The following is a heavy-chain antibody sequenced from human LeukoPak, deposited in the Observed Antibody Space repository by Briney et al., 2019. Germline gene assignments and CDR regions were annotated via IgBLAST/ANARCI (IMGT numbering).Heavy chain of an antibody. CDR3: ARVLGLAARRGFDY. CDR2: IYFSGTT. D-gene: IGHD6-6*01. CDR1: GGSISSTSYF. Sequence: SETLSLTCTVSGGSISSTSYFWGWIRQPPGKGLEWIGSIYFSGTTYYNSSLKSRVTISLDTSKKQFSLKLSSVTAADTAVYYCARVLGLAARRGFDYWGQGTLVTVSS. V-gene: IGHV4-39*07. J-gene: IGHJ4*02.